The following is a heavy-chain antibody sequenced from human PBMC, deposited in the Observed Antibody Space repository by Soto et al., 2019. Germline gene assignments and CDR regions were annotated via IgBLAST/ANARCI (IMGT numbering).Heavy chain of an antibody. Sequence: SETLSLTCTVSGGSISSGDYYWSWIRQPPGKGLEWIGYIYYSGSTNYNPSLKSRVTISVDTSKNQFSLKLSSVTAADTAVYYCARLTYGSGMTERILFAWSGQPKEKDYGMDVWGQGTTVTVSS. D-gene: IGHD3-10*01. CDR3: ARLTYGSGMTERILFAWSGQPKEKDYGMDV. CDR1: GGSISSGDYY. J-gene: IGHJ6*02. CDR2: IYYSGST. V-gene: IGHV4-61*08.